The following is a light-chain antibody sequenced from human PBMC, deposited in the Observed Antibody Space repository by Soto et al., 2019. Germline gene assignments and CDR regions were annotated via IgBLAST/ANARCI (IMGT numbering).Light chain of an antibody. J-gene: IGLJ2*01. CDR1: SSDIGAYNF. CDR2: DVS. V-gene: IGLV2-14*03. CDR3: GSYTNGPPGI. Sequence: QSALTQPASVSGSPGQSITISCTGTSSDIGAYNFVSWYQHHRGKAPKLVIYDVSYQPSGVSIRFSGSKSGNTASLTISGLQAEDEADYYCGSYTNGPPGIFGGGTKVTVL.